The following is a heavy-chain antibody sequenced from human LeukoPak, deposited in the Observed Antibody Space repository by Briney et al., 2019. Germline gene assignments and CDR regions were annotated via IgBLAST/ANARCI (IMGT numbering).Heavy chain of an antibody. D-gene: IGHD6-6*01. J-gene: IGHJ4*02. CDR2: IYYSGST. Sequence: SETLSLTCTVSGGSISSSSYYWGWIRQPPGKGLEWIGSIYYSGSTYYNPSLKSRVTISVDTSKNQFSLKLSSVTAADTAVYYCATQWSSSSNGWDFDYWGQGILVTVSS. CDR3: ATQWSSSSNGWDFDY. V-gene: IGHV4-39*01. CDR1: GGSISSSSYY.